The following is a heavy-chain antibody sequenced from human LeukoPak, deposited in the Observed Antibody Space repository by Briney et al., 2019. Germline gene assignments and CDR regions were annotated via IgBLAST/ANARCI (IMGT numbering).Heavy chain of an antibody. J-gene: IGHJ5*02. D-gene: IGHD2-2*01. V-gene: IGHV1-2*02. CDR1: GYTFAGYY. Sequence: ASVKVSCKASGYTFAGYYMHWVRQAPGQGLEWMGWINPNSGGTNYAQKFQGRVTMTRDTSISTAYMELSRLRSDDTAVYYCARDKQVVPAARRRFDPWGQGTLVTVSS. CDR3: ARDKQVVPAARRRFDP. CDR2: INPNSGGT.